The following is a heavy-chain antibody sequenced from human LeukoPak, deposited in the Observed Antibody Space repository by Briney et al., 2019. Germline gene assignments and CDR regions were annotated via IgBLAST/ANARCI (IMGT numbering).Heavy chain of an antibody. V-gene: IGHV3-7*01. CDR3: ARGSGYYYYYYMDV. J-gene: IGHJ6*03. Sequence: ETLSLTCTVSGGSISSSNYYRAWIRQAPGKGLEWVANIKQDGSEKYYVDSVKGRLTISRDNAKSSLYLQMNSLRAEDTAVYYCARGSGYYYYYYMDVWGKGTTVTVSS. CDR1: GGSISSSNYY. CDR2: IKQDGSEK.